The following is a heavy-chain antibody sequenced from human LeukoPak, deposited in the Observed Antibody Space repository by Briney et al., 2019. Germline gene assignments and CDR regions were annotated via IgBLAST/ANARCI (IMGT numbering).Heavy chain of an antibody. V-gene: IGHV4-34*01. Sequence: LETLSLTRAVYRGSLIGYYWSWIRQPPGKGLEWIGEINHSGSTNYNPSLKSRVTISVDTSKNQFSLKLSSVTAADTAVYYCARVSSRLLHAFDIWGQGTMVTVSS. CDR2: INHSGST. CDR3: ARVSSRLLHAFDI. D-gene: IGHD2-21*02. J-gene: IGHJ3*02. CDR1: RGSLIGYY.